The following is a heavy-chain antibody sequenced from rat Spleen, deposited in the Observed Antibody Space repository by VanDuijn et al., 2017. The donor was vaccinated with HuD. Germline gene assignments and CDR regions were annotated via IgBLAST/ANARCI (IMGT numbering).Heavy chain of an antibody. V-gene: IGHV5-27*01. CDR3: AKEGDGGYSSYPNWFAY. Sequence: EVQLVESDGGLVQPGRSLKLSCAASGFTFSDYYMAWVRQAPTKGLEWIASISTGGGSTYYLDSVKGRFTIFRDNAKNTLYLQMDSLRSEDTATYYCAKEGDGGYSSYPNWFAYWGQGTLVTVSS. CDR1: GFTFSDYY. D-gene: IGHD1-8*01. J-gene: IGHJ3*01. CDR2: ISTGGGST.